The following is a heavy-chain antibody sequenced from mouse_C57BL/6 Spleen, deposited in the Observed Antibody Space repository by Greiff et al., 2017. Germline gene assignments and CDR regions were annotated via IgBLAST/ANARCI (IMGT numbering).Heavy chain of an antibody. V-gene: IGHV1-22*01. CDR2: INPNNGGT. CDR3: ARDGAEYFDV. Sequence: VQLQQSGPELVKPGASVTMSCKASGYTFTDYNMHWVKQSHGKSLEWIGYINPNNGGTSYNQKFKGKATLTVNKSSSTAYMELRSLTSEDSAVYCCARDGAEYFDVWGTGTTVTVSS. J-gene: IGHJ1*03. D-gene: IGHD2-3*01. CDR1: GYTFTDYN.